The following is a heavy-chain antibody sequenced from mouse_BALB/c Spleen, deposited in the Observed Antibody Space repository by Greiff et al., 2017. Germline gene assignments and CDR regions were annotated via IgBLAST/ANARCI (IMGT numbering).Heavy chain of an antibody. CDR1: GYTFTDYE. CDR2: IDPETGGT. D-gene: IGHD2-1*01. CDR3: TRYGNYEWFAY. J-gene: IGHJ3*01. V-gene: IGHV1-15*01. Sequence: VQLQQSGAELVRPGASVTLSCKASGYTFTDYEMHWVKQTPVHGLEWIGAIDPETGGTAYNQKFKGKATLTADKSSSTAYMELRSLTSEDSAVYYCTRYGNYEWFAYWGQGTLVTGSA.